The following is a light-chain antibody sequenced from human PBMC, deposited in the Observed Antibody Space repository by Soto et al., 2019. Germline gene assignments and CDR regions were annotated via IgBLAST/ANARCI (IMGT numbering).Light chain of an antibody. J-gene: IGKJ2*01. Sequence: EVVMTQSPATLSASPGERVTLSCRASQNLGSSLAWYQQRPGQAPRLLLYGGSTRATGIPARFSGSGSGTEFTVTISSLQSADFAVYYCQQYNYWPTYTFGQGTNLEF. CDR1: QNLGSS. V-gene: IGKV3-15*01. CDR3: QQYNYWPTYT. CDR2: GGS.